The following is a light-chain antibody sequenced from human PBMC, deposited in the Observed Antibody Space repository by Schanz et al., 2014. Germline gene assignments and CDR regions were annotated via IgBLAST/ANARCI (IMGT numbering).Light chain of an antibody. Sequence: EIVLTQSPATLSLSPGERATLSCRASQSVSSNLAWYQQKPGQARRLLIYGASSRATGIPDRFSGSGSGTDFTLTISRLEPEDFAVYFCQQYGTSPYTFGQGTKLEIK. CDR2: GAS. CDR1: QSVSSN. CDR3: QQYGTSPYT. V-gene: IGKV3-20*01. J-gene: IGKJ2*01.